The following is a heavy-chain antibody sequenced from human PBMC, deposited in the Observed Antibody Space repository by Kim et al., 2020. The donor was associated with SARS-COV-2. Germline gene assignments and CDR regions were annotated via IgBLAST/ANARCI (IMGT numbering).Heavy chain of an antibody. D-gene: IGHD3-10*01. Sequence: ASVKVSCKASGYTFTSYAMNWVRQAPGQGLEWMGWINTNTGNPTYAQGFTGRFVFSLDTSVSTAYLQISSLKAEDTAVYYCARGPYYYGSGRTPRLDYYGMDVWGQGTTVTVSS. J-gene: IGHJ6*02. V-gene: IGHV7-4-1*02. CDR2: INTNTGNP. CDR3: ARGPYYYGSGRTPRLDYYGMDV. CDR1: GYTFTSYA.